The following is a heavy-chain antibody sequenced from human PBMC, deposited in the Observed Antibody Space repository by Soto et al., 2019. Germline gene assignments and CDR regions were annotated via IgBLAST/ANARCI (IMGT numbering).Heavy chain of an antibody. CDR1: GFTFSSCS. J-gene: IGHJ4*02. CDR2: ISSSSSYI. D-gene: IGHD6-13*01. CDR3: ARLMYSSSWYPPANY. Sequence: KPGGSLRLSCAASGFTFSSCSMNWVRQAPGKGLEWVSSISSSSSYIYYADSVKGRFTISRDNAKNSLYLQMNSLRAEDTAVYYCARLMYSSSWYPPANYWGQGTLVTVSS. V-gene: IGHV3-21*01.